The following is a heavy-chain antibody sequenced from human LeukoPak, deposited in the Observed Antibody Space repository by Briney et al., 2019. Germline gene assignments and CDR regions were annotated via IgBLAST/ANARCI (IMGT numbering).Heavy chain of an antibody. V-gene: IGHV3-7*01. CDR1: GFSFSAYW. Sequence: GGSLRLSCAASGFSFSAYWMTWVRQAPGKGLEWVANINEGGSLKYYVDSVKGRFTISRDNTKNSLYLQMNTLRAEDTAVYYCARVGKSGWDFDHWGQGTLVTVSS. CDR2: INEGGSLK. CDR3: ARVGKSGWDFDH. D-gene: IGHD6-19*01. J-gene: IGHJ4*02.